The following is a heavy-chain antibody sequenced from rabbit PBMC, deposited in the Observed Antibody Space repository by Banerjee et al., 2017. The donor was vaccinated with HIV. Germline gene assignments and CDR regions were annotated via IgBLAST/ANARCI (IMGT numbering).Heavy chain of an antibody. CDR2: IFAGSSGST. D-gene: IGHD7-1*01. V-gene: IGHV1S45*01. CDR3: AREQYAGYAGYGL. J-gene: IGHJ3*01. CDR1: GFSFSVYY. Sequence: QEQLEESGGDLVKPEGSLTLTCTASGFSFSVYYMCWVRQAPGKGLEWIACIFAGSSGSTYYATWAKGRFTISKTSSTTVTLQMTSLTAADTATYFCAREQYAGYAGYGLWGQGTLVTVS.